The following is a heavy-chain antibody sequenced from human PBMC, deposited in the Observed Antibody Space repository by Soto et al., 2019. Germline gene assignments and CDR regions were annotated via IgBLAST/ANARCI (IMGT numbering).Heavy chain of an antibody. CDR3: VREGYYDSSGYRRDFDY. V-gene: IGHV1-18*01. CDR1: GYTFTSYG. J-gene: IGHJ4*02. Sequence: QVQLVQSGAEVKKPGASVKVSCKASGYTFTSYGISWVRQAPGQGLEWMGWISAYNGNTNYAQNLQGRVTMTTDTSTSRAYMELRSLRSDETAVYYCVREGYYDSSGYRRDFDYWGQGTLVTVSS. D-gene: IGHD3-22*01. CDR2: ISAYNGNT.